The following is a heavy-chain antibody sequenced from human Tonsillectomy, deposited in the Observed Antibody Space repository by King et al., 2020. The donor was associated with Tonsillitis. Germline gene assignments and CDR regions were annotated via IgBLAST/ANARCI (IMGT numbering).Heavy chain of an antibody. CDR1: GGSISSGSYY. J-gene: IGHJ6*03. CDR3: ARGLSCSSTSCYILTYYYMDV. CDR2: IYTSGST. V-gene: IGHV4-61*02. Sequence: QLQESGPGLVKPSQTLSLTCTVSGGSISSGSYYWSWIRQPAGKGLEWIGRIYTSGSTNYNPSLKSRVTMSVDTSKNQFSLKLSSVTAADTAVYYCARGLSCSSTSCYILTYYYMDVWGKGTTVTVSS. D-gene: IGHD2-2*02.